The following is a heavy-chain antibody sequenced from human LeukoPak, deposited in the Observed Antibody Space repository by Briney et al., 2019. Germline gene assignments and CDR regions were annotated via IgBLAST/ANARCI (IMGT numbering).Heavy chain of an antibody. V-gene: IGHV3-73*01. CDR2: IRTKTNNYAT. D-gene: IGHD3-3*01. J-gene: IGHJ4*02. CDR1: GFIVSNYE. Sequence: PGGSLRLSCAASGFIVSNYEMNWVRQASGKGLEWVGRIRTKTNNYATVYAASVKGRFTISRDDSKNTVYLQMNSLKTEDTAVYYCTSPITIFGVVAKNYWGQGTLVTVSP. CDR3: TSPITIFGVVAKNY.